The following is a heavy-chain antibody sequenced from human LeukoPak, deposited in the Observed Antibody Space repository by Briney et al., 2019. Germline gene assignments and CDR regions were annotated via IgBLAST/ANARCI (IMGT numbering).Heavy chain of an antibody. CDR1: GGSFSGYY. CDR3: ARAQGYCSSTSCYGFGWFDP. D-gene: IGHD2-2*01. Sequence: SETLSLTCAVYGGSFSGYYWSWIRQPPGTGLEWIGEINHSGSTNYNPSLKSRVTISVDTSKNQFSLKLSSVTAADSAVYYCARAQGYCSSTSCYGFGWFDPWGQGTLVTVPS. V-gene: IGHV4-34*01. CDR2: INHSGST. J-gene: IGHJ5*02.